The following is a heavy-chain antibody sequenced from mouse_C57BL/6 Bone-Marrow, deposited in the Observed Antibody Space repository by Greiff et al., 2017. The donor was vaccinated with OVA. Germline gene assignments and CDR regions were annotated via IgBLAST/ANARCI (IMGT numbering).Heavy chain of an antibody. D-gene: IGHD1-1*01. Sequence: QVHVKQSGPELVKPGASVKISCKASGYAFSSSWMNWVKQRPGKGLEWIGRIYPGDGDTNYNGKFKGKATLTADKSSSTAYMQLSSLTSEDSAVYFCARLLHYYGSSPFDYWGQGTTLTVSS. CDR3: ARLLHYYGSSPFDY. CDR1: GYAFSSSW. V-gene: IGHV1-82*01. CDR2: IYPGDGDT. J-gene: IGHJ2*01.